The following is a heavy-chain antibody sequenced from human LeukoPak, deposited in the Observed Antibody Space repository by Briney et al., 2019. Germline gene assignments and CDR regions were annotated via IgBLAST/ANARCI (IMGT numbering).Heavy chain of an antibody. J-gene: IGHJ4*02. CDR3: AKDMWRVRGVSDY. Sequence: ASVKVSCKTSGYTFTSYDSSGVGQAPGQGGEGMGGISAYNGNTDYAQKLQGRVTMTTYTSTSTAYMELRSLRSDDTAVYYCAKDMWRVRGVSDYWGQGTLVTVSS. D-gene: IGHD3-10*01. V-gene: IGHV1-18*01. CDR2: ISAYNGNT. CDR1: GYTFTSYD.